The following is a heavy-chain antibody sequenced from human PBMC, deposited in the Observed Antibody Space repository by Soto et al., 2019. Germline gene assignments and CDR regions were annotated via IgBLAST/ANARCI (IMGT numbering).Heavy chain of an antibody. J-gene: IGHJ6*02. D-gene: IGHD3-22*01. Sequence: GASVKVSCKASGGTFSSYAISWVRQAPGQGLEWMGGIIPIFGTANYAQKFQGRVTITADKSTSTAYMELSSLTFEDTAVYYCARALLSHFSDSGGYDSYFHRIDVWGQGTPVTVSS. CDR3: ARALLSHFSDSGGYDSYFHRIDV. CDR2: IIPIFGTA. CDR1: GGTFSSYA. V-gene: IGHV1-69*06.